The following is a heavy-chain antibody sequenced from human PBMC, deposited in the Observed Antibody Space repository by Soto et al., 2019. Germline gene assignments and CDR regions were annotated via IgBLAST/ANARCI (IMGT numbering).Heavy chain of an antibody. J-gene: IGHJ4*02. CDR1: GFTFSSYG. CDR3: AKAMITFGGVIVKIDY. Sequence: QVQLVESGGGVVQPGRSLRLSCAASGFTFSSYGMHWVRQAPGKGLEWVAVISYDGRKKYYADSVKGRFTISRDNSKNKLYLQMNSLRAEDTGVYYCAKAMITFGGVIVKIDYWGQGTLVTVSA. CDR2: ISYDGRKK. D-gene: IGHD3-16*02. V-gene: IGHV3-30*18.